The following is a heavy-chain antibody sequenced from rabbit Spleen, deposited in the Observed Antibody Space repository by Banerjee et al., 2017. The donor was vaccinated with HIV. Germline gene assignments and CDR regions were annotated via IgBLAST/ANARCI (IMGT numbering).Heavy chain of an antibody. V-gene: IGHV1S7*01. D-gene: IGHD8-1*01. CDR3: ARDGAGSSYFNL. J-gene: IGHJ4*01. Sequence: QLKESGGGLVKPGGSLKLSCKASGFTLSSYYMYLVRQAPGKGLEWIGYIDPVFGSTYYANWVNGRFTISSHNAQNTLYLQLNSLTAADTATYFCARDGAGSSYFNLWGPGTLVTVS. CDR2: IDPVFGST. CDR1: GFTLSSYY.